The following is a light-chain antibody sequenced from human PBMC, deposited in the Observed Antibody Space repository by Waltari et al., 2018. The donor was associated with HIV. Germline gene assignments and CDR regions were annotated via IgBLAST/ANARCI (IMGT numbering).Light chain of an antibody. CDR3: QQRRDWPRT. CDR1: QSVGTY. V-gene: IGKV3-11*01. J-gene: IGKJ2*01. Sequence: EIVLTQSPATLSLSPGARATLSCRVSQSVGTYLVWYQHKPGQAPRLLVFDASKRATGSPAKFIGSGSGTDFTLTISSLEPEDFGLYYCQQRRDWPRTFGQGTKLEI. CDR2: DAS.